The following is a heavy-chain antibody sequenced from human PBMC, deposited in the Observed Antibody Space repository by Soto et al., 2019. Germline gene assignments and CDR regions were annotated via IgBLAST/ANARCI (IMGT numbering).Heavy chain of an antibody. CDR1: GFTFSSYW. V-gene: IGHV3-7*01. Sequence: GGSLRLSCAASGFTFSSYWMSWVRQAPGKGLEWVANIKQDGSEKYYVDSVKGRFTISRDNAKNSLYLQMNSLRAEDTAVYYCARGTNRRFLEWLFRRTPIDYWGQGTLVTVSS. D-gene: IGHD3-3*01. CDR2: IKQDGSEK. J-gene: IGHJ4*02. CDR3: ARGTNRRFLEWLFRRTPIDY.